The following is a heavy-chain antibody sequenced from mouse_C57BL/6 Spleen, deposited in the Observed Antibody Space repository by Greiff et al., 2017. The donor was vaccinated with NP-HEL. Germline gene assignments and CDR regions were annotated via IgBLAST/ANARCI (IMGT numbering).Heavy chain of an antibody. V-gene: IGHV1-62-2*01. J-gene: IGHJ2*01. CDR1: GYTFTEYT. Sequence: VQLQQSGAELVKPGASVKLSCKASGYTFTEYTIHWVKQRSGQGLEWIGWFYPGSGSIKYNEKFKSKATLTVDKSSSTAYMQLSSLTSEDSAVYYCARYNYGSSSWYFDYWGQGTTLTVSS. CDR3: ARYNYGSSSWYFDY. CDR2: FYPGSGSI. D-gene: IGHD1-1*01.